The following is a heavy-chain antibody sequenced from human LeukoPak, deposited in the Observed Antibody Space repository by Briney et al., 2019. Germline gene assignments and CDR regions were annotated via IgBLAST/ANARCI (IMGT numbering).Heavy chain of an antibody. J-gene: IGHJ4*02. CDR2: INSDGSST. V-gene: IGHV3-74*01. Sequence: PGGSLGLSCAASGFTFSSYWMHWVRQAPGKGLVWVSRINSDGSSTSYADSVKGRFTISRDNAKNTLYLQMNSLRAEDTAVYYCAREYYDFWSGYPYYFDYWGQGTLVTVSS. CDR1: GFTFSSYW. CDR3: AREYYDFWSGYPYYFDY. D-gene: IGHD3-3*01.